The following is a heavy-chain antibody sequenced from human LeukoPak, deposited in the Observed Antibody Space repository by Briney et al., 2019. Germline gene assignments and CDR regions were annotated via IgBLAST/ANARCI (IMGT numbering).Heavy chain of an antibody. V-gene: IGHV4-39*07. CDR1: GGSISSSSYY. J-gene: IGHJ5*02. CDR2: IYYSGST. Sequence: PSETLSLTCTVSGGSISSSSYYWGWIRQPPGKGLEWIGSIYYSGSTYYNPSLKSRVTISVDTSKNQFSLKLSSVTAADTAVYYCARVWVIVVVTAHLSWFDPWGQGTLVTVSS. D-gene: IGHD2-21*02. CDR3: ARVWVIVVVTAHLSWFDP.